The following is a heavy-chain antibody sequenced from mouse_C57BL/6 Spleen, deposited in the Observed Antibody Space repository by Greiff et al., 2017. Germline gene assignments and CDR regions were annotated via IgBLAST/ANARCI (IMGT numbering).Heavy chain of an antibody. J-gene: IGHJ1*03. V-gene: IGHV1-20*01. CDR1: GYSFTGYF. Sequence: VQLQQSGPELVKPGDSVKISCKASGYSFTGYFMNWVMQSHGKSLEWIGRINPYNGDTFYNQKFKGKATLTVDKSSSTAHMELRSLTSEDSAVYYCARSDGYDYDGWYFDVWGTGTTVTVSS. CDR2: INPYNGDT. D-gene: IGHD2-4*01. CDR3: ARSDGYDYDGWYFDV.